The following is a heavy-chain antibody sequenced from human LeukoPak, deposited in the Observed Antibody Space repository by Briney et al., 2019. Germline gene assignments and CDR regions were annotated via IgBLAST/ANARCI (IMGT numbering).Heavy chain of an antibody. Sequence: GGSLRLSCVASGFTLRSYAMSWVRQAPGKGLEWVSIISSSGDNTYYADSVKGRFTISRDTSKNTLYLQMNSLRGEDTAVFYCARYCSGGHCYSGMDVWGQGTTVTVSS. J-gene: IGHJ6*02. CDR3: ARYCSGGHCYSGMDV. CDR2: ISSSGDNT. D-gene: IGHD2-15*01. V-gene: IGHV3-23*01. CDR1: GFTLRSYA.